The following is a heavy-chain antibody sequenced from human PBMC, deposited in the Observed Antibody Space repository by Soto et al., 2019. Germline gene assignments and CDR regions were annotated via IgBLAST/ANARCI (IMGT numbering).Heavy chain of an antibody. CDR2: FDPEDGET. Sequence: ASVKGSCKVSGYTLTVLPMHWRRQAPGKGLEWMGGFDPEDGETIYAQKFQGRVTMTEDTSTDTAYMELSSLRSEDTAVYYCATTVLLFWFDPWGQRTLVTVSS. CDR3: ATTVLLFWFDP. V-gene: IGHV1-24*01. J-gene: IGHJ5*02. D-gene: IGHD3-16*01. CDR1: GYTLTVLP.